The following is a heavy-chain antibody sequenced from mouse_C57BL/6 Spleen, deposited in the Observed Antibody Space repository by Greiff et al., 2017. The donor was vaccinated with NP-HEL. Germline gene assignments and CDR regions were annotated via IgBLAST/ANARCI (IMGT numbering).Heavy chain of an antibody. CDR3: AMPWDGSRYFDV. D-gene: IGHD1-1*02. V-gene: IGHV5-17*01. Sequence: EVMLVESGGGLVKPGGSLKLSCAASGFTFSDYGMHWVRQAPEKGLEWVAYISSGSSTIYYADTVKGRFTISRDNAKNTLFLQMTSLRSEDTAMYYCAMPWDGSRYFDVWGTGTTVTVSS. J-gene: IGHJ1*03. CDR2: ISSGSSTI. CDR1: GFTFSDYG.